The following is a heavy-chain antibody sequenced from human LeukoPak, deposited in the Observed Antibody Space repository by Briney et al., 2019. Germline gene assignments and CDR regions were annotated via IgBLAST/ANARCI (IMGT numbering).Heavy chain of an antibody. CDR3: ARDIGMITFGGVIVPGLDY. V-gene: IGHV1-2*02. J-gene: IGHJ4*02. CDR2: INPNSGGT. CDR1: GYTFTGYY. D-gene: IGHD3-16*02. Sequence: VSVKVSCKACGYTFTGYYMHWVRQAPGQGLEWMGWINPNSGGTNYAQKFQGRVTMTRDTSISTAYMELSRLRSDDTAVYYCARDIGMITFGGVIVPGLDYWGQGTLVTVSS.